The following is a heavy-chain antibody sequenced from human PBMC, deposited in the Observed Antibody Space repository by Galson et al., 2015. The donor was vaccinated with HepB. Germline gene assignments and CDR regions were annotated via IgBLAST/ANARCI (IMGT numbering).Heavy chain of an antibody. V-gene: IGHV3-30*18. Sequence: SLRLSCAASGFTFSSYGMHWVRQAPGKGLEWVAVISYDGSSKYYADSVKGRFTISRDNSKNTLYLQMNSLRAEDTAVYYCAKDNVHSSSSRYSAPLIDYWGQGTLVTVSS. J-gene: IGHJ4*02. CDR2: ISYDGSSK. CDR1: GFTFSSYG. D-gene: IGHD6-13*01. CDR3: AKDNVHSSSSRYSAPLIDY.